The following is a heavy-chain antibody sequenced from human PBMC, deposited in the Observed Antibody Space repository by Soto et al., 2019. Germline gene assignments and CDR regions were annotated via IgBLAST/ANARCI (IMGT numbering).Heavy chain of an antibody. J-gene: IGHJ4*02. CDR3: AKSPRGEMATD. Sequence: QVQLVQSGGEVKKPGPSVPVSGRASGNTFFTYITTWVRQAPGQGLEWMAWINTYNGMTDYAQRFQGRVTMTRDTSTSTAYMELRNLGSDDTAVYFCAKSPRGEMATDWGQGTLVTVSS. CDR2: INTYNGMT. D-gene: IGHD5-12*01. CDR1: GNTFFTYI. V-gene: IGHV1-18*04.